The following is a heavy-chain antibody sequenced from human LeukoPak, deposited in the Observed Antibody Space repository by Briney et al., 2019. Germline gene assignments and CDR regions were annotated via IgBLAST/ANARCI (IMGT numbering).Heavy chain of an antibody. CDR1: GYTLTELS. Sequence: ASVKVSCKVSGYTLTELSMHWVRQAPGKGLEWMGGFDPEDGETIYAQKFQGRVTMTEDTSTDTAYMELSSLRSVDTAVYYCATGGYSSSKDFDYWGQGTLVTVSS. D-gene: IGHD6-6*01. CDR3: ATGGYSSSKDFDY. CDR2: FDPEDGET. V-gene: IGHV1-24*01. J-gene: IGHJ4*02.